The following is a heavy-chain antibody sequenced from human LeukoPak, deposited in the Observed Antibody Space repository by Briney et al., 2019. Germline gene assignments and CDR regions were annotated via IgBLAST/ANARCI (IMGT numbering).Heavy chain of an antibody. CDR3: ARVEVVVAANWFDP. V-gene: IGHV4-39*01. CDR1: GGSISSSSYY. D-gene: IGHD2-15*01. CDR2: IYYSGST. Sequence: PSETLSLTCTVSGGSISSSSYYWGWIRQPPGKGLEWIGSIYYSGSTYYNPSLKSRVTISVDTSKNQFSLKLSSVTAADTAVYYCARVEVVVAANWFDPWGQGTLVTVSS. J-gene: IGHJ5*02.